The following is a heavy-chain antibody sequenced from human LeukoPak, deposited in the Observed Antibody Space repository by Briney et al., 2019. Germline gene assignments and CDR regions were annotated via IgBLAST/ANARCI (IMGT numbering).Heavy chain of an antibody. V-gene: IGHV3-48*04. J-gene: IGHJ6*02. CDR2: ISSSSSTI. Sequence: PGGSLRLSCAASGFTFSSYSMNWVRQAPGKGLEWVSYISSSSSTIYYADSVKGRFTISRDNAKNSLYLQMNSLRAEDTAVYYCARRRPRADYYYGMDVWGQGTTVTVSS. D-gene: IGHD3-10*01. CDR3: ARRRPRADYYYGMDV. CDR1: GFTFSSYS.